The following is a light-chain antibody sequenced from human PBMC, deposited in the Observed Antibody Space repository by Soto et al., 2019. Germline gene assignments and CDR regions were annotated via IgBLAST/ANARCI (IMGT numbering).Light chain of an antibody. J-gene: IGKJ4*01. V-gene: IGKV1-27*01. CDR3: QNYNSAPPAGT. Sequence: DFQMTQSPSSLSASVGDRVTITCRASQGINKHLAWFQQKPGKVPKVLIYDASTLQSGVPSRFSGSGAGTDFTLTIISRQPEDVATFYCQNYNSAPPAGTFGGGTKVEIK. CDR2: DAS. CDR1: QGINKH.